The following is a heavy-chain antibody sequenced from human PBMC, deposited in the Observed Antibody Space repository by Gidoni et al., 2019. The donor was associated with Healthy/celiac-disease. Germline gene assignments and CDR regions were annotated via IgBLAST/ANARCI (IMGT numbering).Heavy chain of an antibody. Sequence: QVQLQESGPGLVKPSQTLSLTCTVSGGSISSGGYYWSWIRQHPGKGLEWIGYIYYSGSTYYNPSLKSRVTISVDTSKNQFSLKLSSVTAADTAVYYCARDSLATPSAARFRGDAFDIWGQGTMVTVSS. D-gene: IGHD6-6*01. CDR3: ARDSLATPSAARFRGDAFDI. CDR2: IYYSGST. V-gene: IGHV4-31*03. J-gene: IGHJ3*02. CDR1: GGSISSGGYY.